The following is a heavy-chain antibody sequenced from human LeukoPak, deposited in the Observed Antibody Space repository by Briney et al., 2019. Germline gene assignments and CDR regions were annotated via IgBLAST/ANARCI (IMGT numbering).Heavy chain of an antibody. J-gene: IGHJ4*02. CDR1: GFTFSSYW. Sequence: PGGSLRLSCAPSGFTFSSYWMHWVRQAPGKGLVWVSRINTDGSTITYADSVKGRFTISRDNAKNTLYLQMNSLRAKDTAVYFCARERKSSTSMDYWGQGTLVTVSS. CDR3: ARERKSSTSMDY. V-gene: IGHV3-74*01. D-gene: IGHD2-2*01. CDR2: INTDGSTI.